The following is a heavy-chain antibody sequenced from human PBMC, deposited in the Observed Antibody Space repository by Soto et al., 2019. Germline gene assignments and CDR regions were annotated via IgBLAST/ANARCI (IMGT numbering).Heavy chain of an antibody. Sequence: PSETLSLTCTVSGGSISSGGYYWRWIRQHPGKGLEWIGYIYYSGSTYYNPSLKSRVTISVDTSKNQFSLKLSSVTAADTAVYYCARDSLTIHAFDIWGQGTMVTVS. J-gene: IGHJ3*02. D-gene: IGHD3-3*01. CDR3: ARDSLTIHAFDI. CDR2: IYYSGST. V-gene: IGHV4-31*03. CDR1: GGSISSGGYY.